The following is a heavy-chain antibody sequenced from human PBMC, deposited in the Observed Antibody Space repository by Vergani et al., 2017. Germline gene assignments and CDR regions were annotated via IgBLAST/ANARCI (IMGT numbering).Heavy chain of an antibody. D-gene: IGHD2-15*01. CDR2: IIPIFGTA. V-gene: IGHV1-69*01. J-gene: IGHJ3*02. CDR3: TTDNQQSSLGHCSVTNCYGGVFDI. Sequence: QVQLVQSGAEVKKPGSSVKVSCKASGGTFSSYAISWVRQAPGQGLEWMGGIIPIFGTANYAQKFQGRVTITADESTSTAYMELSSLRPEDTAVYYCTTDNQQSSLGHCSVTNCYGGVFDIWGQGTVVTVSS. CDR1: GGTFSSYA.